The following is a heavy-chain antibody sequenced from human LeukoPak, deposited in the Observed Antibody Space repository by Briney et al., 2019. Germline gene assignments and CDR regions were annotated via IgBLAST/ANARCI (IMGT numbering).Heavy chain of an antibody. D-gene: IGHD4-11*01. Sequence: SETLSLTCTVSGGSISSYYWSWIRQPAGKGLEWIGRIYTSGSTNYNPSLKSRVTMSVDTSKNQFSLKLSSVTAADTAVYFCARGRVSSSTWHSTYYYYFYMDVWGKGTTVTVSS. V-gene: IGHV4-4*07. CDR2: IYTSGST. CDR3: ARGRVSSSTWHSTYYYYFYMDV. J-gene: IGHJ6*03. CDR1: GGSISSYY.